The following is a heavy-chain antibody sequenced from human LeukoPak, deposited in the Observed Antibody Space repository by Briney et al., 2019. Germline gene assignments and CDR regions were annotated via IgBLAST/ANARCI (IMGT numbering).Heavy chain of an antibody. D-gene: IGHD5-18*01. V-gene: IGHV3-30*04. CDR2: ISFDGSNK. Sequence: GGSLRLSCAASGCTFSTYAIHWVREAPGKGLEWVAVISFDGSNKYYADSVKGRFTISRDNSKNTLYLQMNSLRADDTAVYYCAKEMAPEGYSYGYDYWGQGTLVTVSS. CDR1: GCTFSTYA. J-gene: IGHJ4*02. CDR3: AKEMAPEGYSYGYDY.